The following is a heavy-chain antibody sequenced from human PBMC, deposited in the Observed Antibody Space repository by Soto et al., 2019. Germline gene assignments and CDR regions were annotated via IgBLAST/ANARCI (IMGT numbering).Heavy chain of an antibody. V-gene: IGHV3-7*03. D-gene: IGHD1-1*01. CDR1: GFTFTSYW. Sequence: PGGSLRLSCAASGFTFTSYWMTWVRQAPGKGLEWVANINHDGSEKYYVDSVKGRFTISRDNAKNSLYLQLNSLRAEDSALYYCARSRNLDPWGQGTPVTVS. CDR3: ARSRNLDP. CDR2: INHDGSEK. J-gene: IGHJ5*02.